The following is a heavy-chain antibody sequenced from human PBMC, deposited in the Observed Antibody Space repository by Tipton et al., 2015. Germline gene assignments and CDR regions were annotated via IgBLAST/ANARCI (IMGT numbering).Heavy chain of an antibody. CDR1: GDSVSSGNYY. V-gene: IGHV4-61*01. CDR3: ARGQDENTLGEYYTH. CDR2: IFSGGST. D-gene: IGHD3-3*01. Sequence: GLVKPSESVSLTCTVYGDSVSSGNYYWSWIRQPPGKGLEWIGYIFSGGSTNSNPSVTSRFTIFLTSNKQFSLEMTSVTAADTAIYYCARGQDENTLGEYYTHWGQGALVTVSS. J-gene: IGHJ1*01.